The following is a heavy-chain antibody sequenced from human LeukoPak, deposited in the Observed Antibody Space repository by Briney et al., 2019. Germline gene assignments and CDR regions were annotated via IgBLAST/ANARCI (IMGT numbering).Heavy chain of an antibody. J-gene: IGHJ4*02. V-gene: IGHV3-9*01. CDR3: AKGNYYYDSSAPFDY. CDR2: ISWNSGSM. CDR1: GFTFDNYA. Sequence: GGSLRLSCAASGFTFDNYAMHWVRQAPGKGLEWVSGISWNSGSMGYADSVKGRFTISRDNAKNSLYLQMNSLRAEDTALYYCAKGNYYYDSSAPFDYWGQGTLVTVSS. D-gene: IGHD3-22*01.